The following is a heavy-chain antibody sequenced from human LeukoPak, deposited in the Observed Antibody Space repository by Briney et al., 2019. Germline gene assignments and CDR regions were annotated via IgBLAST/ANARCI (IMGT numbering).Heavy chain of an antibody. CDR2: IIPIFGTA. CDR3: ARGVLFYYYYSMDV. Sequence: ASVKVSCKASGGTFSSYAISWVRQAPGQGLEWMGGIIPIFGTATYAQKFQGRVTITADESTSTAYMELSSLRSEDTAVYYCARGVLFYYYYSMDVWGKGTTVTVSS. D-gene: IGHD2-21*01. CDR1: GGTFSSYA. J-gene: IGHJ6*03. V-gene: IGHV1-69*13.